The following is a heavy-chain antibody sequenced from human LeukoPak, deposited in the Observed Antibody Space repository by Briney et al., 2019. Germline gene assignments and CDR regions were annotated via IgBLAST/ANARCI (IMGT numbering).Heavy chain of an antibody. J-gene: IGHJ4*02. CDR1: GGTFSSYA. D-gene: IGHD4-17*01. Sequence: SVKVSCKASGGTFSSYAISWVRQAPGQGLEWMGRIIPILGIANYAQKFQGRVTITADKSTSTAFMELSSLRSEDTAVYYCATMTTVDYYFDYWGQGTLVTVSS. CDR2: IIPILGIA. CDR3: ATMTTVDYYFDY. V-gene: IGHV1-69*04.